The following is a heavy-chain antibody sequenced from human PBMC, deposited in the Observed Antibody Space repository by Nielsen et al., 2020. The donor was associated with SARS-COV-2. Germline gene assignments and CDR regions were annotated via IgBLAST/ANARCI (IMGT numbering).Heavy chain of an antibody. Sequence: GESLKISCAASGFTFNTYAMNWVRQAPGKGLEWVAYISASSANIHYAASVNGRFTVSRDNAKNSLYLQMNNLRDEVTVVYYCASDPSYASSWLHYFDFWGQGTLVTVSS. CDR3: ASDPSYASSWLHYFDF. CDR2: ISASSANI. J-gene: IGHJ4*02. CDR1: GFTFNTYA. D-gene: IGHD5-12*01. V-gene: IGHV3-48*02.